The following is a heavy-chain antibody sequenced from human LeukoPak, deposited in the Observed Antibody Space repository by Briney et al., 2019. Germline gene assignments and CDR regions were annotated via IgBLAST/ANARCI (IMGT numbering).Heavy chain of an antibody. Sequence: GGSLRLSCAASGFTFSSYGMHWVRQAPGKGLEWVAVISYDGSNKYYADSVKGRFTISRDNSKNTLYLQMNSLRAEDTAVYYCAKDDYYDSSGYYYGAFDIWGQGTMVTVSS. D-gene: IGHD3-22*01. J-gene: IGHJ3*02. CDR1: GFTFSSYG. V-gene: IGHV3-30*18. CDR3: AKDDYYDSSGYYYGAFDI. CDR2: ISYDGSNK.